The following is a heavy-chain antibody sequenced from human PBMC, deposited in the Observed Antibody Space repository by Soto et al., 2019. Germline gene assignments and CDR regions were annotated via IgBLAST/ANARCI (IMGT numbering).Heavy chain of an antibody. CDR3: ARAIMITFGGVIAPLDY. Sequence: QVQLVQSGAEVKKPGASVKVSCKASVYTFTGYYMHWVRQAPGQGLEWMGWINPNSGGTNNAQKFQGWVTMTRDTSISTAYMELSRLRSDDTAVYYCARAIMITFGGVIAPLDYWGQGTLVTVSS. D-gene: IGHD3-16*02. J-gene: IGHJ4*02. CDR1: VYTFTGYY. V-gene: IGHV1-2*04. CDR2: INPNSGGT.